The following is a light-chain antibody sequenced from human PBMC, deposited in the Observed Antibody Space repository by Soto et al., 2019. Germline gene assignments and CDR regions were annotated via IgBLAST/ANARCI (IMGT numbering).Light chain of an antibody. CDR2: GTS. CDR1: QSISHW. CDR3: QQYNGYSRA. V-gene: IGKV1-5*01. Sequence: DIQMTQSPSALSASVGDRVTITCRASQSISHWLAWYQQKPGRAPKLLIYGTSTLQSGVPSRFSGSGSGTDFSLTITSLQPDDFATYYCQQYNGYSRAFGQGTKVEVK. J-gene: IGKJ1*01.